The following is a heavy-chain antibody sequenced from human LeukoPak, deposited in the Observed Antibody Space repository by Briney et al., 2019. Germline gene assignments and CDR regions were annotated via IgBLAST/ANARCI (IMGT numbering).Heavy chain of an antibody. CDR1: GGSFSGYY. CDR2: INHSGST. Sequence: SETLSLTCAVYGGSFSGYYRSWIRQPPGKGLEWIGEINHSGSTNYNPSLKSRVTISVDTSKNQFSLKLSSVTAADTAVYYCALGRAVARNLYWGQGTLVTVSS. CDR3: ALGRAVARNLY. J-gene: IGHJ4*02. D-gene: IGHD6-19*01. V-gene: IGHV4-34*01.